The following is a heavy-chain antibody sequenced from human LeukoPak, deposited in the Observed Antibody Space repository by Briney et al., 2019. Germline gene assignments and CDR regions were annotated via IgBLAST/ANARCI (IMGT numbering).Heavy chain of an antibody. CDR3: SGGGGWIIDH. J-gene: IGHJ4*02. V-gene: IGHV3-7*01. Sequence: PGGSLRLSCAASGFTFTTYWMNWVRQAPGKGLEWVANIKQDGSEKYYVDSVKGRFTISRDNAKNSLYLQMNSLRAEDTAVYYCSGGGGWIIDHWGQGTLVTVSS. CDR1: GFTFTTYW. CDR2: IKQDGSEK. D-gene: IGHD6-19*01.